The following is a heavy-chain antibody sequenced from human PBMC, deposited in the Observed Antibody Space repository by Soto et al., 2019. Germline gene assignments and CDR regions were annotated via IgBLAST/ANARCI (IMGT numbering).Heavy chain of an antibody. Sequence: ASVKVSCKASGGTFSSYAISWVRQAPGQGLEWMGGIIPIFGTANYAQKFQGRVTITADESTSTAYMELSSLRSEDTAVYYCARGGMTTDNWFDPWGQGTLVTVSS. D-gene: IGHD4-4*01. CDR3: ARGGMTTDNWFDP. V-gene: IGHV1-69*13. CDR1: GGTFSSYA. J-gene: IGHJ5*02. CDR2: IIPIFGTA.